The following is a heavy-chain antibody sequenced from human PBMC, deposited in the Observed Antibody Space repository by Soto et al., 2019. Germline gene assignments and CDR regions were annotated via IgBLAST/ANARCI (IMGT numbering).Heavy chain of an antibody. D-gene: IGHD2-15*01. CDR3: ARDCSGGSCQEGHDAFDI. CDR1: GGPLSSYY. J-gene: IGHJ3*02. V-gene: IGHV4-59*01. Sequence: SETLSPTSTVSGGPLSSYYWGWIRQPPGEGLEWIGYIYYSGSTNYNPSLKSRVTISVDTSKNQFSLKLSSVTAADTAVYYCARDCSGGSCQEGHDAFDIWGQGTMVTVSS. CDR2: IYYSGST.